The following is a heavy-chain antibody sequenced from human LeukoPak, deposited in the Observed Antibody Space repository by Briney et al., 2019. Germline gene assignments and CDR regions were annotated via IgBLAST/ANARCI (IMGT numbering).Heavy chain of an antibody. CDR2: INTYNGNT. CDR3: ARDRRRYCSSTSCPPSFSYYYMDV. Sequence: ASVKVSCKASGYTFTNYGITWMRQAPGQGLEWMGWINTYNGNTNYAQKLQGRVTITTDTSTSTAYMELRSLRSDDTAVFYCARDRRRYCSSTSCPPSFSYYYMDVWGKGTTVTVSS. CDR1: GYTFTNYG. D-gene: IGHD2-2*01. V-gene: IGHV1-18*01. J-gene: IGHJ6*03.